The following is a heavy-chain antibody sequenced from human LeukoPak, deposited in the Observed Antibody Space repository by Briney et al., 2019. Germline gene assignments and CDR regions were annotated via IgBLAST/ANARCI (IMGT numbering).Heavy chain of an antibody. CDR3: AKDAPRIAAVSYYYYYYGMDV. D-gene: IGHD6-13*01. Sequence: GGSLRLSCAASGFTFSSYGMHWVRQAPGKGLEWVAFIRYDGSNKYYADSAKGRFTISRDNSKNTLYLQMNSLRAEDTAVYYCAKDAPRIAAVSYYYYYYGMDVWGQGTTVTVSS. CDR2: IRYDGSNK. CDR1: GFTFSSYG. J-gene: IGHJ6*02. V-gene: IGHV3-30*02.